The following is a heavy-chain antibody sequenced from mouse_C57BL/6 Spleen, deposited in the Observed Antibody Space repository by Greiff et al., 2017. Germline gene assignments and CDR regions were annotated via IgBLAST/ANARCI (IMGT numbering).Heavy chain of an antibody. D-gene: IGHD1-1*01. CDR2: IWSDGST. V-gene: IGHV2-6*02. CDR1: GFSLTSYG. J-gene: IGHJ1*03. CDR3: ARNGHYGSSYWYFDV. Sequence: VQRVESGPGLVAPSQSLSITCTVSGFSLTSYGVHWVRQPPGKGLEWLVVIWSDGSTTYNSALKSRLRISKDTSKSQVFLKMNSLQTEDTAMYYCARNGHYGSSYWYFDVWGTGTTVTVSS.